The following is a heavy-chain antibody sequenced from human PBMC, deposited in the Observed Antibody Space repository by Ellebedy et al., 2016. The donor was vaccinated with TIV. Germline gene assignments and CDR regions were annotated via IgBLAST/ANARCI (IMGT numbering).Heavy chain of an antibody. J-gene: IGHJ6*02. V-gene: IGHV4-34*01. CDR1: GGSFSGYS. D-gene: IGHD3-3*01. CDR3: ARGRRFFYYYGMDV. CDR2: INHSGST. Sequence: MPSETLSLTCAVYGGSFSGYSWSCIRQSPGKGLEWIGEINHSGSTNYNPSLKSRVTISVETSKNQFSLKLSSVTAADTAVYYCARGRRFFYYYGMDVWGQGTTVTVSS.